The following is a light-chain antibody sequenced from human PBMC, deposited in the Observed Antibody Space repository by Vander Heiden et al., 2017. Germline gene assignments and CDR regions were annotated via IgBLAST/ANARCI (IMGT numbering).Light chain of an antibody. J-gene: IGLJ1*01. Sequence: QSPLPQPASVSGSPGQPVTISCTGTSSNVGNYNFVSWYRQHPGKAPKCLIYEVSKRPSGVSDRFSGSKSGNTDSLTVSGLQAEDEADYDCCSYAGDTTYVFGTGTRVTVL. V-gene: IGLV2-23*02. CDR3: CSYAGDTTYV. CDR2: EVS. CDR1: SSNVGNYNF.